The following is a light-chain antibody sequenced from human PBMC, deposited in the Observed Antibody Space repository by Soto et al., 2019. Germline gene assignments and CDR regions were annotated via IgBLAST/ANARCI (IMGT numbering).Light chain of an antibody. CDR3: QQYNNWSV. CDR2: RAS. J-gene: IGKJ4*01. V-gene: IGKV3-15*01. Sequence: EIVMTQSPATLSVSPGERATLSCRASQSVSSNLAWYQQKPGQAPRLLISRASIRATGVPARFSGSGYGTEFTLTISSLQSEDFAVYYCQQYNNWSVFGGGTKVEIK. CDR1: QSVSSN.